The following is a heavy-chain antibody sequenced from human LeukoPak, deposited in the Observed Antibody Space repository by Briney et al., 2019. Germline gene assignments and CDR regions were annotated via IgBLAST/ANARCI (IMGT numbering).Heavy chain of an antibody. D-gene: IGHD6-19*01. CDR3: VRVGAVSANGGYFDY. Sequence: SETLSLTCTVSGGSISSYYWSWIRRPAGRGLEWIGRIYASGSTAYSPSLKSRVTMSLDTSKSQFSLELNSVTAADTAVYYCVRVGAVSANGGYFDYWGQGTLVPVSS. V-gene: IGHV4-4*07. J-gene: IGHJ4*02. CDR1: GGSISSYY. CDR2: IYASGST.